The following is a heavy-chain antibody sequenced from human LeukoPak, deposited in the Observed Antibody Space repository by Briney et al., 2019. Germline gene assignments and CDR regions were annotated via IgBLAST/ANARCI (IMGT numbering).Heavy chain of an antibody. Sequence: GASVKVSCKASGGTFSSYAISWVRQAPGQGLEWMGRIIPIFGTANYAQKFQGRVTITTDESTSTAYMELSSLRSGDTAVYYCASGLEGDYYYYMDVWGKGTTVTVSS. CDR3: ASGLEGDYYYYMDV. CDR2: IIPIFGTA. CDR1: GGTFSSYA. D-gene: IGHD3-16*01. V-gene: IGHV1-69*05. J-gene: IGHJ6*03.